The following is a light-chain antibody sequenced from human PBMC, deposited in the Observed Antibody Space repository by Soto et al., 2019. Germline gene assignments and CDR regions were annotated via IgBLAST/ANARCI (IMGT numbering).Light chain of an antibody. Sequence: DIVMTQSPDSLAVSLGERATINCKSSQSVLYSSNNKNYLAWYQQKPGQPPKLLIYWASTRESGVPDRFSGRGSGTDFTLTISSVQAEDVAVYYCQQYYSTPLTFGGGTKVDVK. J-gene: IGKJ4*01. CDR3: QQYYSTPLT. CDR2: WAS. V-gene: IGKV4-1*01. CDR1: QSVLYSSNNKNY.